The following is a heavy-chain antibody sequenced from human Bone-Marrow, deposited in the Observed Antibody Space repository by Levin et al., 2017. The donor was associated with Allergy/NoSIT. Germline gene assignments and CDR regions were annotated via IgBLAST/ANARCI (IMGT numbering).Heavy chain of an antibody. CDR1: GFIFSNYA. Sequence: GGSLRLSCAASGFIFSNYAMNLVRQAPGKGLEWVSQISGSGGNTHYADSVKGRFTFSRDNSKNTLYLQMNSLRAEDTAVYYCAGYDTSAYHSPFDYWGQGTLVTVSS. J-gene: IGHJ4*02. V-gene: IGHV3-23*01. CDR3: AGYDTSAYHSPFDY. D-gene: IGHD3-22*01. CDR2: ISGSGGNT.